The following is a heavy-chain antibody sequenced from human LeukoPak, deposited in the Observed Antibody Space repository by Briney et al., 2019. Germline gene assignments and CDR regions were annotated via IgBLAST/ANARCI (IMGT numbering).Heavy chain of an antibody. CDR2: IKQDASAK. D-gene: IGHD3-16*01. CDR1: GFTFSVYS. CDR3: ARWRGGQSEFDS. V-gene: IGHV3-7*01. J-gene: IGHJ4*02. Sequence: GGSLRLSCAASGFTFSVYSMSWVRQAPGKGLKWVALIKQDASAKEYVDSFKGRATISRDNAENSLYLQMNSLRVDDTAVYYCARWRGGQSEFDSWGQGTLVTVSS.